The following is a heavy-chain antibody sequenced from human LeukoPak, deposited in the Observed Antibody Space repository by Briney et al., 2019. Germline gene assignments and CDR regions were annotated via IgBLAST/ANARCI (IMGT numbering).Heavy chain of an antibody. CDR1: GVTFSSYG. CDR3: AKDRGAAAGTTPDY. J-gene: IGHJ4*02. Sequence: GGSLRLSCAASGVTFSSYGMHWVRQAPGKGLGWVAVISYDGSNKYYADSVKGRFTISRDNSKNTLYLQMNSLRAEDTAVYYCAKDRGAAAGTTPDYWGQGTLVTVSS. V-gene: IGHV3-30*18. D-gene: IGHD6-13*01. CDR2: ISYDGSNK.